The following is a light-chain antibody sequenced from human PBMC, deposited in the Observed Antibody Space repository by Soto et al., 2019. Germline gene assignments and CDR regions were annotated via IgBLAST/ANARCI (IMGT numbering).Light chain of an antibody. CDR2: EVT. J-gene: IGLJ1*01. CDR1: SSDIGAYNY. V-gene: IGLV2-14*01. CDR3: SSYTSTSTLYV. Sequence: SVLTQPASVSGSPGQSITISGIGTSSDIGAYNYVSWYQQHPGKVPKLMIYEVTNPPSGLSNRFSGSKSGNTASLTISGLQTEDEADYFCSSYTSTSTLYVFGTGTKVTVL.